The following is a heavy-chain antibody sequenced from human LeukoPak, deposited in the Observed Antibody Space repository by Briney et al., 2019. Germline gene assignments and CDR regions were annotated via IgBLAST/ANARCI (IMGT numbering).Heavy chain of an antibody. CDR1: GFTFSSYG. V-gene: IGHV3-33*01. CDR3: AREVTIFGVVTHYGMDV. Sequence: GGSLRLSCAASGFTFSSYGMHWVRQAPGKGLEWVAVIWYDGSNKYYADSVKGRFTISRDNSKNTLYLQMNSLRAEDTAVYYCAREVTIFGVVTHYGMDVWGQGTTVTVSS. D-gene: IGHD3-3*01. CDR2: IWYDGSNK. J-gene: IGHJ6*02.